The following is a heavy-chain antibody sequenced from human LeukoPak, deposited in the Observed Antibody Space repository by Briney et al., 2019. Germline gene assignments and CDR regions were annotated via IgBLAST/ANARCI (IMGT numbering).Heavy chain of an antibody. CDR1: GFTVSSNY. CDR3: ARQEWEPDAFDI. D-gene: IGHD1-26*01. J-gene: IGHJ3*02. CDR2: IYSGGST. V-gene: IGHV3-53*01. Sequence: QAGGSLRLSCAASGFTVSSNYMSWVRQAPGKGLEWVSVIYSGGSTYYADSVKGRFTISRDNSKNTLYLQMNSLRAEDTAVYYCARQEWEPDAFDIWGQGTMVTVSS.